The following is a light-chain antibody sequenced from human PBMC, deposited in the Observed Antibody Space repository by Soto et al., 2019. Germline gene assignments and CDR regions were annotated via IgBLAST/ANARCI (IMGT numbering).Light chain of an antibody. CDR3: QHYGSPPRP. J-gene: IGKJ1*01. CDR2: GAS. CDR1: QTIANNY. Sequence: ETVLTQSPGTLSLSPGESATLSCRATQTIANNYLAWYQHKTGQAPRLLIYGASIRATDIPDRFSGSGSGTDFTLTISRLEPEDFAVYYCQHYGSPPRPFGQGTKVDMK. V-gene: IGKV3-20*01.